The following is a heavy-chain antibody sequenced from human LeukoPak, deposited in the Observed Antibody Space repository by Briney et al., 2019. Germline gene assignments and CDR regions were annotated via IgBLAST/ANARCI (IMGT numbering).Heavy chain of an antibody. CDR1: GFTFSSYG. Sequence: GGSLRLSCAASGFTFSSYGMHWVRQAPGKGLEWVAVISYDGSNKYYADTVKGRFTISRDNSKNTLYLQMNSLRAEDTAVYYCAISPTAGIEDVWGQGTTVTVSS. CDR3: AISPTAGIEDV. D-gene: IGHD1-26*01. CDR2: ISYDGSNK. V-gene: IGHV3-30*03. J-gene: IGHJ6*02.